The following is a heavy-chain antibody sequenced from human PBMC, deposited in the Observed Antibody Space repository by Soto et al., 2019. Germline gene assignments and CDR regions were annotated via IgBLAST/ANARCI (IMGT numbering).Heavy chain of an antibody. J-gene: IGHJ3*02. V-gene: IGHV3-9*01. CDR1: GFTFDDYA. D-gene: IGHD1-26*01. CDR2: ISWNSGSI. Sequence: GGSLRLSCAASGFTFDDYAMHWVRQAPGKGLEWVSGISWNSGSIGYADSVKGRFTISRDNAKNSLYLQMNSLRAEDTALYYCAKDIVGATLDAFDIWGQGTMVTVSS. CDR3: AKDIVGATLDAFDI.